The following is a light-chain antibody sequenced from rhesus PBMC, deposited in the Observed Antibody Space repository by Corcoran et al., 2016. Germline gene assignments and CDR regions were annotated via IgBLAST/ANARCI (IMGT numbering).Light chain of an antibody. J-gene: IGKJ1*01. CDR1: QGISSY. CDR3: LQHNSYPPT. Sequence: DIQMTQSPSSLSASVGDTVTITCRASQGISSYLSWFQRKPGKAPKLLIHDASSLESGVPSRVSGSGSGTVFTRTISSLQPEDFAAYYCLQHNSYPPTFGQGTKVEIK. CDR2: DAS. V-gene: IGKV1-28*03.